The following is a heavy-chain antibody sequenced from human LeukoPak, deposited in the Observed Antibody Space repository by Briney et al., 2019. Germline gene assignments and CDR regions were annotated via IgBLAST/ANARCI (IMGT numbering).Heavy chain of an antibody. D-gene: IGHD6-13*01. CDR3: ARVRSWDYYYFDY. CDR2: IYHSGST. V-gene: IGHV4-38-2*02. J-gene: IGHJ4*02. CDR1: GYSISSGYY. Sequence: SETLSLTCTVSGYSISSGYYWGWIRQPPGKGLEWIGSIYHSGSTYYNPSLKSRVTISVDTSKNQFSLKLNSVTAADTAVYSCARVRSWDYYYFDYWGQGTLVTVSS.